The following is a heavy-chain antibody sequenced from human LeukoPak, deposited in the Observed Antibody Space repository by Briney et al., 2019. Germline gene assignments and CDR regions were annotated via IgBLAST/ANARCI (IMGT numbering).Heavy chain of an antibody. Sequence: GRSLRLSCAASGFTFSSYGMHWVRQAPGKGLEWVAVISYDGRNKYYADSVKGRFTISRDNSKNTLYLQMNSLRAEDTAVYYCAKDLGDSFDYWGQGTLVTVSS. CDR3: AKDLGDSFDY. V-gene: IGHV3-30*18. D-gene: IGHD4-17*01. J-gene: IGHJ4*02. CDR1: GFTFSSYG. CDR2: ISYDGRNK.